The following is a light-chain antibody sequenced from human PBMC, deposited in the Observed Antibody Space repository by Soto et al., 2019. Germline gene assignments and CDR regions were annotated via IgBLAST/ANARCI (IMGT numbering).Light chain of an antibody. CDR3: CSYAGSSTFV. V-gene: IGLV2-23*02. Sequence: QSALTQPASVSGSPGQSITISCTGTSSDVGSYDLVSWYQQYPGKAPKLMIYEVSERPSGVSNRFSGSKSGNTASLTISGLQAEDEADYYCCSYAGSSTFVFGTGTKVTVL. CDR2: EVS. J-gene: IGLJ1*01. CDR1: SSDVGSYDL.